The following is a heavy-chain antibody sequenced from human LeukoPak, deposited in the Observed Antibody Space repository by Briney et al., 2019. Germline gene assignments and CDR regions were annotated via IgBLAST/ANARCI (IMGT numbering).Heavy chain of an antibody. CDR2: ISAYNGNT. Sequence: ASVTVSCKASGYTFTSYGISWVRQAPGQGLEWMGWISAYNGNTNYAQKLQGRVTMTTDTSTSTAYMELRSLRSDDTAVYYCARAPARITVTPIFDYWGQGTLVTVSS. V-gene: IGHV1-18*01. CDR1: GYTFTSYG. J-gene: IGHJ4*02. D-gene: IGHD4-11*01. CDR3: ARAPARITVTPIFDY.